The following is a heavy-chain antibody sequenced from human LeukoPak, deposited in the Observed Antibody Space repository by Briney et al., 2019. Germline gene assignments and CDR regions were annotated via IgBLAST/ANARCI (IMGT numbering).Heavy chain of an antibody. CDR2: IYYSGTA. D-gene: IGHD5-12*01. J-gene: IGHJ4*02. V-gene: IGHV4-39*01. CDR1: GGSISGSTYY. CDR3: AKLGYSAGNYYFDY. Sequence: SETLSLTCIVSGGSISGSTYYWGWIRQPPGKGLEWIGSIYYSGTAYYNPSLKSRVTISVDTSENQFSLRLSSVTAADTAVYYCAKLGYSAGNYYFDYWGQRSLVPVSS.